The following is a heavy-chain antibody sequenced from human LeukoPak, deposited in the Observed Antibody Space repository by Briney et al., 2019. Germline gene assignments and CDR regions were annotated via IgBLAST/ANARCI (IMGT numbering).Heavy chain of an antibody. V-gene: IGHV5-10-1*01. CDR3: ARHHQLLPYYGMDV. CDR2: FDPSDSYT. J-gene: IGHJ6*02. D-gene: IGHD2-2*01. CDR1: GYSFTSYW. Sequence: GESLKISCKGSGYSFTSYWISWVRQMPGKGLEWMGRFDPSDSYTNYSPSFQGHVTISADKSISTAYLQWSSLKASDTAMYYCARHHQLLPYYGMDVWGQGTTVTVSS.